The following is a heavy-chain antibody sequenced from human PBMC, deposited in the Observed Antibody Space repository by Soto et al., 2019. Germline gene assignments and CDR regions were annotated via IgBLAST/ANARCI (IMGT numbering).Heavy chain of an antibody. CDR2: ISYDGSLK. J-gene: IGHJ4*02. CDR1: GFTFSGYA. V-gene: IGHV3-30-3*01. D-gene: IGHD3-16*01. Sequence: QVQLVESGGGVVQPGGSLRVSCAASGFTFSGYAMHWVRQAPGKGLEWVAFISYDGSLKYYADSVKGRFTTSRDNSQNTLYLQMNSLRPGDTAVYYCARDVPLGHWGQGALVTVSS. CDR3: ARDVPLGH.